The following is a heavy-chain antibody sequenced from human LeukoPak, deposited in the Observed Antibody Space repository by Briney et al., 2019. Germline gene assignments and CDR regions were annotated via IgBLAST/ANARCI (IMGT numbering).Heavy chain of an antibody. D-gene: IGHD2-21*02. CDR3: ARVNCGGDCYSDRGAFDI. Sequence: GSSVKVSCKASGGTFSSYTITWVRQAPGQGLEWMGGIIPIFGTANYAQKFQGRVTITADESTSTVYMELSSLRSEDTAVYYCARVNCGGDCYSDRGAFDIWGQGTTVTVSS. CDR1: GGTFSSYT. V-gene: IGHV1-69*01. J-gene: IGHJ3*02. CDR2: IIPIFGTA.